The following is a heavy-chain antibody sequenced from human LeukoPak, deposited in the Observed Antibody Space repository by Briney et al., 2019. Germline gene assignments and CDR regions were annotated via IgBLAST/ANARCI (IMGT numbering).Heavy chain of an antibody. D-gene: IGHD2-15*01. CDR1: GGSVSGYY. CDR2: IEYSGST. V-gene: IGHV4-59*08. CDR3: ARHEVGFCHGGSCPYYFDY. J-gene: IGHJ4*02. Sequence: SETLSLMCSVSGGSVSGYYWSWIRQPPGKGLEWIAYIEYSGSTRYNPSIQSRVTISVDTSKNQFSLKLSSVTVADTAVYYCARHEVGFCHGGSCPYYFDYWGQGALVTVS.